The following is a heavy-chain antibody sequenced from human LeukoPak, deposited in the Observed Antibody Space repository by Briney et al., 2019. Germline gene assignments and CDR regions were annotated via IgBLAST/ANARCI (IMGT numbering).Heavy chain of an antibody. CDR3: AKARTADDYGAGSFYKGFDS. V-gene: IGHV3-23*01. CDR2: VSASGFT. Sequence: GGSLRLSCVASGFSAFGLSSYAMSWVRQAPGKGLEWVSVVSASGFTSYADSVKGRFTISRDKSKNTVYLDMDTLRAEDTALYYCAKARTADDYGAGSFYKGFDSWGQGTLVTVSS. D-gene: IGHD3-10*01. J-gene: IGHJ4*02. CDR1: GFSAFGLSSYA.